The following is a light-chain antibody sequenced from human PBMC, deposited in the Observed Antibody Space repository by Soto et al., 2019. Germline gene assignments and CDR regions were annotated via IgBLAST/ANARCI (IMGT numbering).Light chain of an antibody. Sequence: EIVLTQSPGTLSLSPGERATLSGRASQNINSYLAWYQQKPGQAPRLLIYATSNRATGIPARFSGSGSGTDFTPTISSLLPEDFAVYYCQQDCNLPPTFGQGTKVDIK. CDR3: QQDCNLPPT. CDR1: QNINSY. J-gene: IGKJ1*01. CDR2: ATS. V-gene: IGKV3-11*01.